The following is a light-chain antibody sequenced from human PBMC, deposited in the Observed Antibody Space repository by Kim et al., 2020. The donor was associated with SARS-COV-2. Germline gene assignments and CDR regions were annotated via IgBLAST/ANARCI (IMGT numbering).Light chain of an antibody. Sequence: DIQMTQSPSSLSASVGDRVTITCHASQDIGNYLNWYQQTPGKAPKLLIFDASDPQTGVPSRFTGSGSGTDFTFTIRSLQPDDVATYFCQQYDIMPYTFGQGTKLEI. CDR1: QDIGNY. CDR3: QQYDIMPYT. CDR2: DAS. V-gene: IGKV1-33*01. J-gene: IGKJ2*01.